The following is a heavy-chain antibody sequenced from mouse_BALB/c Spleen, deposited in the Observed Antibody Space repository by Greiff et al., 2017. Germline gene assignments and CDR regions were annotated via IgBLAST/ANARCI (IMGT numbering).Heavy chain of an antibody. J-gene: IGHJ3*01. Sequence: QVQLQQSGAELVRPGTSVKVSCKASGYAFTNYLIEWVKQRPGQGLEWIGVINPGSGGTNYNEKFKGKATLTADKSSSTAYMQLSSLTSDDSAVYFCARSSTMITAWFAYWGQGTLVTVSA. D-gene: IGHD2-4*01. CDR3: ARSSTMITAWFAY. CDR2: INPGSGGT. V-gene: IGHV1-54*03. CDR1: GYAFTNYL.